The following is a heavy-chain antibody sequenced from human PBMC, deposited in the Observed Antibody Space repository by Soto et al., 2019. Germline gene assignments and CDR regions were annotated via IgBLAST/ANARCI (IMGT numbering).Heavy chain of an antibody. J-gene: IGHJ4*02. CDR3: ARDYYDGRGTYLVSYFDF. CDR1: GFAFNRYS. D-gene: IGHD3-22*01. Sequence: QVLLVESGGGVVQPGRSVRLSCAASGFAFNRYSMYWVRQTPGKGLEWVAFISKDGSNKKYSDYVKGRFTISRDNSKNTLYLQMNSLRGDDTAVYYCARDYYDGRGTYLVSYFDFWGQGALVTVSS. V-gene: IGHV3-30-3*01. CDR2: ISKDGSNK.